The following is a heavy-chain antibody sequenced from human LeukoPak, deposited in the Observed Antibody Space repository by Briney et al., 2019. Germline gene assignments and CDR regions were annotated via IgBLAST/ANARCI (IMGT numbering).Heavy chain of an antibody. CDR3: ATQDDSSGYYYNY. CDR2: IYYSGST. J-gene: IGHJ4*02. D-gene: IGHD3-22*01. CDR1: GGSISSYY. V-gene: IGHV4-59*01. Sequence: SETLSLTCTVSGGSISSYYWSWIRQPPGKGLGWIGYIYYSGSTNYNPSLKSRVTISVDTSKNQFSLKLSSVTAADTAVYYCATQDDSSGYYYNYWGQGTLVTVSS.